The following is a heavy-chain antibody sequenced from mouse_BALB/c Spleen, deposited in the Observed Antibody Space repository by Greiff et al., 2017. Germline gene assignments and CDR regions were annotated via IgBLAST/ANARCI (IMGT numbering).Heavy chain of an antibody. D-gene: IGHD2-10*01. CDR3: ARGGAYYGNFYAMDY. CDR1: GYSFTSYW. CDR2: IDPSDSET. V-gene: IGHV1S126*01. Sequence: QVQLQQSGPQLVRPGASVKISCKASGYSFTSYWMHWVKQRPGQGLEWIGMIDPSDSETRLNQKFKDKATLTVDKSSSTAYMQLSSPTSEDSAVYYCARGGAYYGNFYAMDYWGQGTSVTVSS. J-gene: IGHJ4*01.